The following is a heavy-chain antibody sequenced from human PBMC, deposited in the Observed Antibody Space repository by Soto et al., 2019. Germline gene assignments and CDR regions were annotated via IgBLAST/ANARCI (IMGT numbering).Heavy chain of an antibody. CDR2: INAGNGNT. J-gene: IGHJ6*02. CDR3: AIAPGSGGMDV. D-gene: IGHD3-10*01. V-gene: IGHV1-3*01. Sequence: QVQLVQSGAEVKKPGASVKVSCKASGYTFTSYAIHWVRQAPGQRLEWMGWINAGNGNTKYSQKFQGRVTINRDTSASTAYMELSSLRYEDTAVYYCAIAPGSGGMDVWGQGTTLTVSS. CDR1: GYTFTSYA.